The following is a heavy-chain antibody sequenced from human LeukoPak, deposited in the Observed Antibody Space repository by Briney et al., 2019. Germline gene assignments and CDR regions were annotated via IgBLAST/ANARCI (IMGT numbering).Heavy chain of an antibody. J-gene: IGHJ4*02. Sequence: SGTLSLTCAVSRGSISSNNWWSWVRQPPGKRLEWIAEIYHSGSTKYNPSLKSRVTISVDTSKNQFSLRLSSVTAADTAVYYCARGRTFDNWGQGTLVTVSS. CDR3: ARGRTFDN. V-gene: IGHV4-4*02. CDR2: IYHSGST. CDR1: RGSISSNNW.